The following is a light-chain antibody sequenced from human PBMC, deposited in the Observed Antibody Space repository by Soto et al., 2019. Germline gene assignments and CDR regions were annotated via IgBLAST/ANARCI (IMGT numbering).Light chain of an antibody. CDR1: QSISSW. CDR2: KAS. CDR3: QQYSGDSRT. V-gene: IGKV1-5*03. J-gene: IGKJ1*01. Sequence: DIQMTQSPSTVSAFVGDIVTITCRASQSISSWLAWYQQKPGKAPKLLIYKASRLHSGVSSRFSGSESGTEFTLTISSLQPDDFATYYCQQYSGDSRTFGQGTKVDIK.